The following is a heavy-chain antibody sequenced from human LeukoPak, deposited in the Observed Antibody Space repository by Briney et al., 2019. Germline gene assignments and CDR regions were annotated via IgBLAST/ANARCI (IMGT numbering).Heavy chain of an antibody. CDR2: IDPSGGST. V-gene: IGHV1-46*01. D-gene: IGHD5-18*01. Sequence: ASVKVSCKASGYTFTSYYMHWVRQAPGQGLEWMGIIDPSGGSTSYAQKFQGRVTVTRDTSTSTVYMELSSLRSEDTAVYYCARDQGLTAPPPYGLDVWGQGTTVIVSS. CDR3: ARDQGLTAPPPYGLDV. CDR1: GYTFTSYY. J-gene: IGHJ6*02.